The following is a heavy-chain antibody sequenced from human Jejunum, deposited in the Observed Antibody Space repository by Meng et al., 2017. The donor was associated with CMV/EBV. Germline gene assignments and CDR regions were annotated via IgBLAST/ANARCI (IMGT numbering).Heavy chain of an antibody. V-gene: IGHV4-4*07. J-gene: IGHJ5*02. CDR3: ARESGSYYWFDP. CDR1: DGPISGYY. CDR2: IYTSGST. Sequence: GQALVQSSEPLALLCFVSDGPISGYYWSWTRQPAGKGLEWIGRIYTSGSTHYNPSLKSRLTMSVDLAKNQISLKLSSVTAADTAVYYCARESGSYYWFDPWGQGTLVTVSS. D-gene: IGHD1-26*01.